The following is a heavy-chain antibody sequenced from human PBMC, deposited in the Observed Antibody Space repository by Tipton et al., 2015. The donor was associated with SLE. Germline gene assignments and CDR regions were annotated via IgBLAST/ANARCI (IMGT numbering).Heavy chain of an antibody. J-gene: IGHJ6*03. CDR1: GDSLSGQY. CDR3: TRDRTPDYYYYYMDV. Sequence: SLTCSVYGDSLSGQYWSWIRQPPGKGLEWIGEVFRGGSTNYNPSLKSRVTMSVDTSENQFSLRVTSVTAADSAIYYCTRDRTPDYYYYYMDVWGKGTTVTVSS. D-gene: IGHD2-15*01. V-gene: IGHV4-34*12. CDR2: VFRGGST.